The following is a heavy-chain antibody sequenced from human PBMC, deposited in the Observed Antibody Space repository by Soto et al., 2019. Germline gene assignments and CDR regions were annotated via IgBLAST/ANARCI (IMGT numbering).Heavy chain of an antibody. D-gene: IGHD3-10*01. CDR1: GFTFSSYG. V-gene: IGHV3-30*18. CDR2: ISYDGSNK. J-gene: IGHJ4*02. CDR3: AKDFSYGSGSIFDY. Sequence: GGSLRLSCAASGFTFSSYGMHWVRQAPGKGLEWVAVISYDGSNKYYADSVKGRFTISRDNSKNTLYLQMNSLRAEDTAVYYCAKDFSYGSGSIFDYWGQGTLVTVSS.